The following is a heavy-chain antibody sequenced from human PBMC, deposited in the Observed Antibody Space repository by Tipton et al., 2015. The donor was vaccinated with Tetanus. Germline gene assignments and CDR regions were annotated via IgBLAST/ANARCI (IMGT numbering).Heavy chain of an antibody. Sequence: TLSLTCNVSGASMIGGGYFWSWVRQHPGKGLEWIGHIFYSGRTEYTPSLRGLVTISVETAKNQFSLKLTSVTAADTAIYYCARDRKEQWLSQIRYGMDVWGQGTKVIVSS. CDR3: ARDRKEQWLSQIRYGMDV. V-gene: IGHV4-31*01. CDR2: IFYSGRT. D-gene: IGHD6-19*01. CDR1: GASMIGGGYF. J-gene: IGHJ6*02.